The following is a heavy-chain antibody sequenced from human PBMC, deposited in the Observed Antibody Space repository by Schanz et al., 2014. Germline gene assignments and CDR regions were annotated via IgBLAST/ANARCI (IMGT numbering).Heavy chain of an antibody. D-gene: IGHD4-17*01. Sequence: EVQLVESGGGVVRPGGSLRLSCAASGFTFSSYAMSWVRQAPGKGLEWVSAISGSGGNTYYADSVKGRFTISRDNAKNTLYLQMNTLRAEDTAVYYCARKMKLGVYGGKGHDSLDIWGQGTMVTVSS. J-gene: IGHJ3*02. CDR3: ARKMKLGVYGGKGHDSLDI. CDR1: GFTFSSYA. V-gene: IGHV3-23*04. CDR2: ISGSGGNT.